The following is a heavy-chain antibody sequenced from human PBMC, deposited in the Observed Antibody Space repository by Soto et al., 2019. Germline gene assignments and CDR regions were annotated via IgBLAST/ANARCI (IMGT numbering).Heavy chain of an antibody. CDR3: TRSATKSGAFFDL. Sequence: QVQLVQSGPEVTKPGTSMKMSCTTSGYKFTTYYIHWVRRAPGQGLEWVLIANPNGGVTLTAPKFRGRVTXTXDXXTNTLYMQLDGLKSEDTAIYYCTRSATKSGAFFDLWGQGTQVTVSS. CDR1: GYKFTTYY. CDR2: ANPNGGVT. D-gene: IGHD1-26*01. V-gene: IGHV1-46*01. J-gene: IGHJ4*02.